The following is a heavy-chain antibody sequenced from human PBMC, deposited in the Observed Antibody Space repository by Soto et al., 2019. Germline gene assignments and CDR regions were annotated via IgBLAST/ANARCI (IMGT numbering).Heavy chain of an antibody. Sequence: PSETLSLTCTVSGGSISSGDYYWSWVRQHPGKGLEWIGYRSYSGSTYYNPSLKSRVTIVVDTSRNQFSLRLSSVTAADTAVYYCARGGDGYNDYFDYWGQGTLVTVSS. D-gene: IGHD5-12*01. CDR1: GGSISSGDYY. CDR3: ARGGDGYNDYFDY. CDR2: RSYSGST. J-gene: IGHJ4*02. V-gene: IGHV4-31*03.